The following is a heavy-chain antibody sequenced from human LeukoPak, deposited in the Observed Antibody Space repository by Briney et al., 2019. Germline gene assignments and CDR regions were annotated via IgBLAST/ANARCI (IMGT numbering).Heavy chain of an antibody. D-gene: IGHD4-23*01. Sequence: GGSLRLSCAASGFTFSSYGMHWVRQAPGKGLEWVAFIRYDGSNKYYADSVKGRFTISRDNSKNTLYLQMNSLRAEDTAVYYCAKDPPNDYGGNSLSGRDQHWGQGTLVTVSS. V-gene: IGHV3-30*02. CDR1: GFTFSSYG. J-gene: IGHJ1*01. CDR2: IRYDGSNK. CDR3: AKDPPNDYGGNSLSGRDQH.